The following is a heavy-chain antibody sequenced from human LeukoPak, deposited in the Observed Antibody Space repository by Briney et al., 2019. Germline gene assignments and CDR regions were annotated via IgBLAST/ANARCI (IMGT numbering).Heavy chain of an antibody. V-gene: IGHV4-39*07. CDR1: GGSISSSSYY. CDR3: ARRWEQLASIAFDY. J-gene: IGHJ4*02. D-gene: IGHD6-6*01. Sequence: KPSETLSLTCTVSGGSISSSSYYWGWIRQPPGKGLEWIGSIYYSGSTYYNPSLKSRVTISVDTSKNQFSLKLSSVTAADTAVYYCARRWEQLASIAFDYWGQGTLVTVSS. CDR2: IYYSGST.